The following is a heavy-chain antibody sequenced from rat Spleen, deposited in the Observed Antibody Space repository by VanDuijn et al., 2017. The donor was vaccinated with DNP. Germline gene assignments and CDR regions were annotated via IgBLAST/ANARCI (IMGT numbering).Heavy chain of an antibody. CDR1: GYSITGNY. CDR3: ARWTYYFDY. CDR2: ISYSGST. Sequence: EVQLQESGPGLVKPSQSLSLTCSVTGYSITGNYWGWIRKFPGNKMEWIGHISYSGSTTYNPSLKSRISITRDTSKNQFFLQLSSVTTEDTATYYCARWTYYFDYWGQGVMVTVSS. V-gene: IGHV3-1*01. J-gene: IGHJ2*01.